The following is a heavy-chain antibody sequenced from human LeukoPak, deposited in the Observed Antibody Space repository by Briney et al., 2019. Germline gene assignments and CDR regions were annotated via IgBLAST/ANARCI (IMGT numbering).Heavy chain of an antibody. D-gene: IGHD3-22*01. CDR2: IIPIFGTA. V-gene: IGHV1-69*13. Sequence: SVKVSCKASGGTFSSYAISRVRQAPGQGLEWMGGIIPIFGTANYAQKFQGRVTITADESTSTAYMELSSLRSEDTAVYYCAGSDSSGYYSDYLGQGTLVTVSS. CDR3: AGSDSSGYYSDY. CDR1: GGTFSSYA. J-gene: IGHJ4*02.